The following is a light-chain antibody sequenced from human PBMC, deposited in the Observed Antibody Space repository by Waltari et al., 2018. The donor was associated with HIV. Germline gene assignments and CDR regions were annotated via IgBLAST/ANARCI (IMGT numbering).Light chain of an antibody. CDR2: EVT. J-gene: IGLJ1*01. CDR3: CSYAGSPYV. CDR1: SRDVGNYNL. Sequence: HSALTQPASVSGSPGQSITIPCTGTSRDVGNYNLVSWYQQHPGKAPKLIIYEVTKRPSGISNRFSGSKSGNTASLTISGLQAEDEADYYCCSYAGSPYVLGSGTKVTVL. V-gene: IGLV2-23*02.